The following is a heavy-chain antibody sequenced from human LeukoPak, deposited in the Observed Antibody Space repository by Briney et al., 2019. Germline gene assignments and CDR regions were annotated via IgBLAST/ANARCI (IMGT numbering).Heavy chain of an antibody. CDR3: AGEPSDYYYYGMDV. Sequence: SETLSLTCAVYGGSFSGYYWSWIRRPPGKGLEWIGKINHSGSTNYNPSLKSRVTISVDTSKNQFSLKLSSVTAADTAVYYCAGEPSDYYYYGMDVWGQGTTVTVSS. J-gene: IGHJ6*02. D-gene: IGHD1-26*01. V-gene: IGHV4-34*01. CDR2: INHSGST. CDR1: GGSFSGYY.